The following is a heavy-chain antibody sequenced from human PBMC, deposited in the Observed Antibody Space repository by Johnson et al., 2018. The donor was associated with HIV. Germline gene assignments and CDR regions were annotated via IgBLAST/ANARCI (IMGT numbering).Heavy chain of an antibody. D-gene: IGHD1-7*01. Sequence: VQVVESGGGVVQPGRSRRLSCAASGFTFTNFAMHWVRQAPGKGLEWVAVISYDGSSKYYADSVKGRFTLSGDNSENTLYLQMHGLRPEDTAVYFCAGEHGNYGDAFDIWGQGTMVTVSS. J-gene: IGHJ3*02. CDR2: ISYDGSSK. V-gene: IGHV3-30-3*01. CDR3: AGEHGNYGDAFDI. CDR1: GFTFTNFA.